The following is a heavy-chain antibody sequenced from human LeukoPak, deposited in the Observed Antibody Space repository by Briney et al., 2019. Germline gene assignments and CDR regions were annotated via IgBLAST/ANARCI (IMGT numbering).Heavy chain of an antibody. J-gene: IGHJ5*02. V-gene: IGHV3-23*01. CDR2: ISGSGGST. CDR3: ARDAGGARDPINWFDP. Sequence: PGGSLRLSCAASGFTFSSYAMSWVRQAPGKGLEWVSAISGSGGSTYYADSVKGRFTISRDNSKNTLYLQMNSLRAEDTAVYYCARDAGGARDPINWFDPWGQGTLVTVSS. CDR1: GFTFSSYA. D-gene: IGHD3-10*01.